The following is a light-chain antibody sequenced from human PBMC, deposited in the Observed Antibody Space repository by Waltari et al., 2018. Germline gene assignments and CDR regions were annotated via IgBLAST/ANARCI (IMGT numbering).Light chain of an antibody. CDR1: SSDIGSYTY. CDR3: SSYTSSSTHVV. J-gene: IGLJ2*01. V-gene: IGLV2-14*01. CDR2: DVR. Sequence: QSALTQPPSVSGSPGQSVTISCTGSSSDIGSYTYVSWYQQHPGKAPKLMIYDVRNRPSGVSNRVSGSKSGNTASLTISGLQAEDEADYYCSSYTSSSTHVVFGGGTKLTVL.